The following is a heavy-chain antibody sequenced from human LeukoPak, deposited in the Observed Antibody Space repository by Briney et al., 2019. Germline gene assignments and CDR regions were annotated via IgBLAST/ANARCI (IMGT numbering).Heavy chain of an antibody. CDR1: GYTFTSYD. CDR2: MNPNSGNT. V-gene: IGHV1-8*01. CDR3: ARDLTGDEVGTFDY. J-gene: IGHJ4*02. D-gene: IGHD7-27*01. Sequence: ASVKVSCKASGYTFTSYDINWVRQATGQGLEWMGWMNPNSGNTGYAQKFQGRVTMTRDTSTSTVYMELSSLRSEDTAVYYCARDLTGDEVGTFDYWGQGTLVTVSS.